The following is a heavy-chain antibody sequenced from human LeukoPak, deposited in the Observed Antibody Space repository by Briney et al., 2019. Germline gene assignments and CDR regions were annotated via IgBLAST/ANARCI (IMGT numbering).Heavy chain of an antibody. CDR1: GFTFSSYS. V-gene: IGHV3-48*02. D-gene: IGHD3-22*01. Sequence: PGGSLRLSCAASGFTFSSYSMNWVRQAPGKGLEWVSYISSSSSTIYYADSVKGRFTISRDNAKKSLYLQMNSLRDEDTAVYYCARVESNYYDSSGYFPTEAIDIWGQGTMVTVSS. J-gene: IGHJ3*02. CDR3: ARVESNYYDSSGYFPTEAIDI. CDR2: ISSSSSTI.